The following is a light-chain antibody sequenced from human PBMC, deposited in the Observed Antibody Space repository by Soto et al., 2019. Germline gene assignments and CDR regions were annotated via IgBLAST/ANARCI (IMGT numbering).Light chain of an antibody. CDR3: SSYAGSNNFV. J-gene: IGLJ1*01. Sequence: QSALTQPPSASGSPGQSVTISCTGTSSDIGAYDYVSWYQQHPGKAPKLMIYEVSQRPSGVPDRFSGSKSGNTASLTVSGLQLEDEADYYCSSYAGSNNFVFGSGTKVTVL. CDR2: EVS. V-gene: IGLV2-8*01. CDR1: SSDIGAYDY.